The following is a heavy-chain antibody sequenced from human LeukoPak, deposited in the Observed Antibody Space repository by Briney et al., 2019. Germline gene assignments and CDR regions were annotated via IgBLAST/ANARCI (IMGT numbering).Heavy chain of an antibody. CDR1: GYTFTSYG. Sequence: SVKVSCKASGYTFTSYGISWVRQAPGQGLEWMGWISAYNGNTNYAQKLQGRVTMTTDTSTSTAYMELRSLRSDDTAVYYCVRVRRITIFGVVIEGFADYWGQGTLITVSS. CDR2: ISAYNGNT. CDR3: VRVRRITIFGVVIEGFADY. V-gene: IGHV1-18*01. D-gene: IGHD3-3*01. J-gene: IGHJ4*02.